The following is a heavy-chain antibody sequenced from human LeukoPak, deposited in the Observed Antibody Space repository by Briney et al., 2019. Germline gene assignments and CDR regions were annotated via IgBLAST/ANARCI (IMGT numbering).Heavy chain of an antibody. J-gene: IGHJ4*02. D-gene: IGHD1-26*01. V-gene: IGHV4-38-2*02. CDR1: GYSISSDYY. Sequence: SETLSLTCTVSGYSISSDYYWGWIRQPPGKGLEWIGSIYHSGSTYYTPSLKSRVTISVDTSKNQFSLKLTSVTAADTAVYYCARGVNSGYFDYCGQGTLVTVSS. CDR3: ARGVNSGYFDY. CDR2: IYHSGST.